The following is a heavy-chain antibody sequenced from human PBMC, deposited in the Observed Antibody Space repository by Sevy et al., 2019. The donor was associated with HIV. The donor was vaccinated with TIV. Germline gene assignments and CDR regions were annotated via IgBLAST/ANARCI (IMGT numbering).Heavy chain of an antibody. D-gene: IGHD1-26*01. CDR2: INPNSGGT. J-gene: IGHJ4*02. Sequence: ASVKVSCKASGYTFTGYYMHWVRQAPGQGLEWMGWINPNSGGTNYAQKFQGRVTMTRDTSISTAYMELSRLRSDDTDVYYCTRWEPGGSNFDYWGQGTLVTVSS. V-gene: IGHV1-2*02. CDR3: TRWEPGGSNFDY. CDR1: GYTFTGYY.